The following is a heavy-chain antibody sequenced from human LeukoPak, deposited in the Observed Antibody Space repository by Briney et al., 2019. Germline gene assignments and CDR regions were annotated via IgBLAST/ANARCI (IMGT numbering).Heavy chain of an antibody. CDR1: GFIFTDVW. CDR2: IKSKSDGGTI. J-gene: IGHJ4*02. CDR3: TTDLDY. V-gene: IGHV3-15*01. Sequence: GGSLRLSCAGSGFIFTDVWKSWVRQAPGKGLEWVGRIKSKSDGGTIDYAAPVKGRVTMSRDDSRKTLSLEMNNLKTEDTGVYYCTTDLDYWGQGTLVTVSS.